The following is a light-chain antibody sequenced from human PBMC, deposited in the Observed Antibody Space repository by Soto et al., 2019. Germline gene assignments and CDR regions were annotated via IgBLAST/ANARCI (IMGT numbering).Light chain of an antibody. J-gene: IGKJ2*01. Sequence: DIQMTQSPSTLSTSVGDRVTITCRASQNIRGLLAWYQQRPGKAPKLLIYGASSLEGGVPSRFSGSGSGTDFPPTIHSLQPDDSGTYYCQQYFSYSPSTFGQGTQLQIK. CDR1: QNIRGL. V-gene: IGKV1-5*01. CDR3: QQYFSYSPST. CDR2: GAS.